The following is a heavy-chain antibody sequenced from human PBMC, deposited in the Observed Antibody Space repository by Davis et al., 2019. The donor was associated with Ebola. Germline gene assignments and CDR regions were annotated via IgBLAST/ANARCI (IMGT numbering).Heavy chain of an antibody. J-gene: IGHJ6*03. V-gene: IGHV1-18*04. CDR1: GYTFTGYY. CDR2: ISAYNGNT. Sequence: ASVKVSCKASGYTFTGYYMHWVRQAHGQGLEWMGWISAYNGNTNYAQKLQGRVTMTTDTSTSTAYMELRSLRSDDTAVYYCARAKGISSSYLSFYYYYMDVWGKGTTVTVSS. CDR3: ARAKGISSSYLSFYYYYMDV. D-gene: IGHD6-6*01.